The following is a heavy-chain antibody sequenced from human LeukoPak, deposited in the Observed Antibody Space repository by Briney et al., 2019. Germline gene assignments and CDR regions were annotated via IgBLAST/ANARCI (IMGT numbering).Heavy chain of an antibody. Sequence: GGSLRLSCVVSGFSFNNHWMSWVRQAAGKSLEWVANINQDGTEKYYVGSVKGRFTISRDNAKNTLDLQMNSLRAEDTAVYYCTRDPRRLDYWGQGTLVTVSS. V-gene: IGHV3-7*03. J-gene: IGHJ4*02. CDR1: GFSFNNHW. CDR3: TRDPRRLDY. CDR2: INQDGTEK.